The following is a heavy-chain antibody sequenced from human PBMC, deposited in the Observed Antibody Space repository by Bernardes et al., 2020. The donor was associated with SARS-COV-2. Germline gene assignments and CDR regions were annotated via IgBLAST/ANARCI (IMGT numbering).Heavy chain of an antibody. V-gene: IGHV4-34*01. CDR1: GGSLSGSY. Sequence: SETLSLTCAVYGGSLSGSYWNWIRQPPVPGLAWIVEINYSGSTNYTPSLKRRVTISVDTSKNQFSLKLNSVTAADTAVYYCARAVWGIWYFDLWGRGTLVTVSS. D-gene: IGHD3-16*01. CDR2: INYSGST. CDR3: ARAVWGIWYFDL. J-gene: IGHJ2*01.